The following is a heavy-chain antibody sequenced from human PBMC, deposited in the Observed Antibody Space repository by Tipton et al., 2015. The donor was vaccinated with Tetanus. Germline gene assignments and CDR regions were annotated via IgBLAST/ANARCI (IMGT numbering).Heavy chain of an antibody. V-gene: IGHV4-30-4*01. D-gene: IGHD4-17*01. CDR2: IYYSGST. J-gene: IGHJ5*01. Sequence: TLSLTCTVSGGSISSGDYYWSWIRQPPGKGLEWIGYIYYSGSTYYNPSLKSRVTISVDTSKNQFSLKLSSVTAADTAVYYCAREDVLGLTTVTTLGDSWGHGTLVTVSS. CDR1: GGSISSGDYY. CDR3: AREDVLGLTTVTTLGDS.